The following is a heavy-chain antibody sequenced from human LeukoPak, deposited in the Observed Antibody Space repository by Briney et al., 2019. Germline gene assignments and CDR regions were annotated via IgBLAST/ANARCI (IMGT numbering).Heavy chain of an antibody. CDR3: ARDQYSSSWYWFDP. CDR1: GGTFSSYA. J-gene: IGHJ5*02. V-gene: IGHV1-69*13. Sequence: SVTVSCKASGGTFSSYAISWVRQAPGQGLEWMGGIIPIFGTANHAQKFQGRVTITADESTSTAYMELSSLRSEDTAVYYCARDQYSSSWYWFDPWGQGTLVTVSS. CDR2: IIPIFGTA. D-gene: IGHD6-13*01.